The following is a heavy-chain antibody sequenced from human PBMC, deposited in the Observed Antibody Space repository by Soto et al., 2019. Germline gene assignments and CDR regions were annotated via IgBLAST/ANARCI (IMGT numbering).Heavy chain of an antibody. CDR2: ISAYNGNT. Sequence: QVQLVQSGAEVKKPGASVKVSCKASGYTFTSYGISWVRQAPGQGLEWMGWISAYNGNTNYAQKLQGRVTMTTDTSTSTAYMELRSLRSDDTAVYYCARKDYYGSGSYYKPSYYYGMDVWGQGTTVTVSS. CDR1: GYTFTSYG. D-gene: IGHD3-10*01. J-gene: IGHJ6*02. CDR3: ARKDYYGSGSYYKPSYYYGMDV. V-gene: IGHV1-18*01.